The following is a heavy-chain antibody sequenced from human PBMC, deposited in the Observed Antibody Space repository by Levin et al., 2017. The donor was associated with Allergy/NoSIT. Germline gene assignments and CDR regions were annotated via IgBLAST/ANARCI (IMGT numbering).Heavy chain of an antibody. CDR3: AKQRTSSWSSYY. V-gene: IGHV3-30*18. CDR2: ISSDGNNK. J-gene: IGHJ4*02. D-gene: IGHD6-13*01. CDR1: EFTFSSYA. Sequence: PGGSLRLSCAASEFTFSSYAMHWVRQAPGKGLEWVALISSDGNNKYYADSVKGRFTISRDNSKNTLYLQMNSLRVEDTAVYYCAKQRTSSWSSYYWGQGTLVTVSS.